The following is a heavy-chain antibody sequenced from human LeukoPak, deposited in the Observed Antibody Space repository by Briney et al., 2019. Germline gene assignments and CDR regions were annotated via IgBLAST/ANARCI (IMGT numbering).Heavy chain of an antibody. V-gene: IGHV4-59*01. CDR2: IYYSGST. CDR3: AREGQDCSGGSCPVYFDY. CDR1: GGSISSYY. J-gene: IGHJ4*02. Sequence: PSETLSLTCTVSGGSISSYYWSWIRQPPGKGLEWIGYIYYSGSTNYNPSLKSRVTISVDTSKNQFSLNLRSVTAADTAVYYCAREGQDCSGGSCPVYFDYWGQGTLVTVSS. D-gene: IGHD2-15*01.